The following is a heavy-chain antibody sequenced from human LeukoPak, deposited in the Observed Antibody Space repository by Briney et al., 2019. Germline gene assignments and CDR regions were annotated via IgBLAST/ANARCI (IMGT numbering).Heavy chain of an antibody. CDR3: ARDPPGIAASVSGG. V-gene: IGHV3-53*01. J-gene: IGHJ1*01. CDR2: IYSGGST. Sequence: GGSLRLSCAASGFTFSSYAMSWVRQAPGKGLEWVSLIYSGGSTYYADSVKGRFTISRDNSKNTLYLQMSSLRVEDTAVYYCARDPPGIAASVSGGWGQGTLVTVSS. CDR1: GFTFSSYA. D-gene: IGHD6-13*01.